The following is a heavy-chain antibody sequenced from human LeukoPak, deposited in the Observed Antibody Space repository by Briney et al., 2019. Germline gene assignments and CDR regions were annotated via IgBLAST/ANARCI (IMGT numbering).Heavy chain of an antibody. CDR3: AREAIYSYGTFDY. D-gene: IGHD5-18*01. J-gene: IGHJ4*02. V-gene: IGHV4-61*01. CDR2: IYYSGST. CDR1: GGSVRSSSYY. Sequence: SETLSLTCTVSGGSVRSSSYYWGWIRQPPGKGLEWIGYIYYSGSTNYNPSLKSRVTISVDTSKNQFSLKLSSVTAADTAVYYCAREAIYSYGTFDYWGQGTLVTVSS.